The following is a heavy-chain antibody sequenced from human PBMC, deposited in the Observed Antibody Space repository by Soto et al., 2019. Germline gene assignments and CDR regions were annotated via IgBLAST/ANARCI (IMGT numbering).Heavy chain of an antibody. V-gene: IGHV3-15*07. CDR1: GFTFSNAW. J-gene: IGHJ6*02. CDR3: TTGHSSSWLEYYYYYYGMDV. Sequence: GGSLRLSCAASGFTFSNAWMNWVRQAPGKGLEWVGRIKSKTEGGTTDYAAPVKGKFTISRDDSKNTLYLQMNSLKTEDTAVYYCTTGHSSSWLEYYYYYYGMDVWGQGTTVTVSS. CDR2: IKSKTEGGTT. D-gene: IGHD6-13*01.